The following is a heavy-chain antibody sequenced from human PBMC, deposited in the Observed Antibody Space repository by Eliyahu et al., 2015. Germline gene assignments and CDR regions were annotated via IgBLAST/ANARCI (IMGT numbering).Heavy chain of an antibody. D-gene: IGHD3-16*01. CDR2: ISYDGVNI. Sequence: QLVESGGGVVQPGRSLXLSCAASGFNFKNYPMHWVRQAPDKGLEWVAVISYDGVNIYYADSVKGRFTISRDNSKNTLYLQMNILRLDDTAVYFCARARPPGDTALDSWGQGALVTVSS. V-gene: IGHV3-30*04. CDR1: GFNFKNYP. CDR3: ARARPPGDTALDS. J-gene: IGHJ5*02.